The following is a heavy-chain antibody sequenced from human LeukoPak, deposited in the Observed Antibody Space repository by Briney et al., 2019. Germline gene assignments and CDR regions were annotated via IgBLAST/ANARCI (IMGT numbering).Heavy chain of an antibody. D-gene: IGHD4-11*01. V-gene: IGHV4-34*01. CDR1: GGSFSGYY. CDR2: INHSGST. J-gene: IGHJ4*02. CDR3: ARAWSDYSFDY. Sequence: SETLSLTCAVYGGSFSGYYWSWIRQPPGKGLEWIGEINHSGSTNYNPSLKSRVTISVDTSKNQFSLKLSSVTAADTAVYYCARAWSDYSFDYWGQGTLVTVSS.